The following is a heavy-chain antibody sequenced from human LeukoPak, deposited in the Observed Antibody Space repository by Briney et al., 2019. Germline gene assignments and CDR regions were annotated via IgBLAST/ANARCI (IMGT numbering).Heavy chain of an antibody. CDR3: ARENGGFLFDP. D-gene: IGHD2-8*01. V-gene: IGHV4-59*01. Sequence: SETLSLTCTVSGGSISSYYWSWIRQPPGKGLEWIGYIYYSGSTNYNPSLKSRVTISVDTSKNQFSLKLSSVTAADTAVYYCARENGGFLFDPWGQGTLVTVSS. CDR2: IYYSGST. CDR1: GGSISSYY. J-gene: IGHJ5*02.